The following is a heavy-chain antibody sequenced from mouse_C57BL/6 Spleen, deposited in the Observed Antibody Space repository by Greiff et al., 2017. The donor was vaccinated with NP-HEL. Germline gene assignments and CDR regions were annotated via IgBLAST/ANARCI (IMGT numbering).Heavy chain of an antibody. J-gene: IGHJ2*01. CDR3: AIGDLYYFDY. D-gene: IGHD3-3*01. CDR2: IYPGDGDT. CDR1: GYAFSSSW. V-gene: IGHV1-82*01. Sequence: QVQLKQSGPELVKPGASVKISCKASGYAFSSSWMNWVKQRPGKGLEWIGRIYPGDGDTNYNGKFKGKATLTADKSSSTAYMQLSSLTSEDSAVYFCAIGDLYYFDYWGQGTTLTVSS.